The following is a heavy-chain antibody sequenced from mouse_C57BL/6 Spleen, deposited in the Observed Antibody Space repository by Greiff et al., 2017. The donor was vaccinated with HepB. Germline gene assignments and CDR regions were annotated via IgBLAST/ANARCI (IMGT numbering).Heavy chain of an antibody. J-gene: IGHJ3*01. CDR3: ARPYYSNYEIFFAY. CDR1: GYTFTSYW. CDR2: IDPSDSYT. D-gene: IGHD2-5*01. V-gene: IGHV1-69*01. Sequence: QVQLKQPGAELVMPGASVKLSCKASGYTFTSYWMHWVKQRPGQGLEWIGEIDPSDSYTNYNQKFKGKSTLTVDKSSSTAYMQLSSLTSEDSAVYYCARPYYSNYEIFFAYWGQGTLVTVSA.